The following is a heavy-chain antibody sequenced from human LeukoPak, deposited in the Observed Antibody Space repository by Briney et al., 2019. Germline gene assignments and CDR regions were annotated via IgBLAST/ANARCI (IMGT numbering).Heavy chain of an antibody. Sequence: MPSETLSLTCTVSSGSISSNNYYWGWIRQPPGKGLEWIGSIYYTGSTFYSPSLKSRVTMSLDALKNQFTLKVTSVTATDTAVYYCARLVSYDVLTEIFYKYYMDVWGKGTTVTVSS. CDR3: ARLVSYDVLTEIFYKYYMDV. V-gene: IGHV4-39*01. CDR1: SGSISSNNYY. J-gene: IGHJ6*03. D-gene: IGHD3-9*01. CDR2: IYYTGST.